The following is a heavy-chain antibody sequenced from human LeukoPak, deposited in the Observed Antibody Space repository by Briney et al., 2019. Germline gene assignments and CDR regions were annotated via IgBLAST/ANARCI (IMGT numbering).Heavy chain of an antibody. J-gene: IGHJ3*02. CDR3: ARGPGQLEYYYDSSGSKDAFDI. D-gene: IGHD3-22*01. CDR1: GFIVNSNC. Sequence: PGGSLRLSCAASGFIVNSNCMNWVRQAPGKGLEWVSVIYSGGSTYYADSVKGRFTISRDNSKNTLYLQMNSLRAEDTAVYYCARGPGQLEYYYDSSGSKDAFDIWGQGTMVTVSS. V-gene: IGHV3-53*01. CDR2: IYSGGST.